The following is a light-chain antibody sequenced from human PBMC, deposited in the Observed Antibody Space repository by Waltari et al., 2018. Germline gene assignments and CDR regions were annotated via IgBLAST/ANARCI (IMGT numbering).Light chain of an antibody. Sequence: EVVMTQSPATLSVSPGARATLSCRASQSIINNLAWYQQRPGQAPRLLTYGPSTRATGIPARFSGSASGTEFTLTISSLQSEDFAVYYCQQYNDWPPRYTFGQGTKLEIK. CDR1: QSIINN. J-gene: IGKJ2*01. CDR2: GPS. V-gene: IGKV3-15*01. CDR3: QQYNDWPPRYT.